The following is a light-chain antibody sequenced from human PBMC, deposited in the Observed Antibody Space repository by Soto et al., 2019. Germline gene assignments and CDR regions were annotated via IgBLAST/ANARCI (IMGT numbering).Light chain of an antibody. CDR2: KAS. J-gene: IGKJ1*01. CDR1: PSISSW. Sequence: DIQMTQSPSTLSASVGDTVTITCRASPSISSWLAWYPQKPGKAPKLLIYKASSLEIGVPSRFGGSGSGTEFTLTISSLQPDDFATYYCKQYNSYSWTFGQGTKVEIK. CDR3: KQYNSYSWT. V-gene: IGKV1-5*03.